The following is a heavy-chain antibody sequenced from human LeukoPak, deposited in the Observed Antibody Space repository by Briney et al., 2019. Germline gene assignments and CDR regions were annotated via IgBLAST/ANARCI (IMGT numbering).Heavy chain of an antibody. CDR2: INWNGGSK. V-gene: IGHV3-20*04. CDR1: GFTFDDYG. J-gene: IGHJ4*02. CDR3: ARVHYYYDSSGYYYRGFDY. D-gene: IGHD3-22*01. Sequence: GGSLLLSCAASGFTFDDYGMSWVRQAPGKGLEWVSGINWNGGSKCYADSVKGRFTISRDNAKNSLYLQMNSLRAEDTALYYCARVHYYYDSSGYYYRGFDYWGQGTLVTVSS.